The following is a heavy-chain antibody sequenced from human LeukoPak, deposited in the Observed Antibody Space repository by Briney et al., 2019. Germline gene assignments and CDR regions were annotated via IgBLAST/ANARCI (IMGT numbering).Heavy chain of an antibody. CDR3: ARDWQWLVKSGNIDY. V-gene: IGHV3-30*04. CDR1: GFTFSSYA. CDR2: ISYDGSNK. D-gene: IGHD6-19*01. Sequence: GGSLRLSCAASGFTFSSYAMSWVRQAPGKGLEWVAVISYDGSNKYYADYVKGRFTISRDNSKNTLYLQMNSLRAEDTAVYYCARDWQWLVKSGNIDYWGQGTLVTVSS. J-gene: IGHJ4*02.